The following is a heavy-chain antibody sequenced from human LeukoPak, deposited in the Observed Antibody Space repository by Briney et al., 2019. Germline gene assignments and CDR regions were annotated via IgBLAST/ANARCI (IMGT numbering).Heavy chain of an antibody. Sequence: GGSLRLSCAASGFTFSSYAMHWVRQAPGKGLEWVAVISYDGSNKYYADSVKGRFTISRDNSKNTLYLQMNSLRAEDTAVYYCARDSKPRIAARPDYWGQGTLVTVSS. D-gene: IGHD6-6*01. CDR1: GFTFSSYA. CDR2: ISYDGSNK. V-gene: IGHV3-30-3*01. J-gene: IGHJ4*02. CDR3: ARDSKPRIAARPDY.